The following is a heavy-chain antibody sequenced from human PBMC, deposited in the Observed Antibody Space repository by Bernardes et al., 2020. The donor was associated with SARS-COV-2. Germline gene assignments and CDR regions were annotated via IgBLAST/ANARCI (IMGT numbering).Heavy chain of an antibody. V-gene: IGHV3-23*01. J-gene: IGHJ6*02. CDR3: ARGEIAAAGVYYYYYGMDV. Sequence: GGSLRLSCVASGFIFSRCGMSWVRQAPGRGLEWVAAINENGANTHYADSVKGRFTISRDNSKNTLYLQMNSLRAEDTAVYYCARGEIAAAGVYYYYYGMDVWGQGTTVTVSS. CDR1: GFIFSRCG. CDR2: INENGANT. D-gene: IGHD6-13*01.